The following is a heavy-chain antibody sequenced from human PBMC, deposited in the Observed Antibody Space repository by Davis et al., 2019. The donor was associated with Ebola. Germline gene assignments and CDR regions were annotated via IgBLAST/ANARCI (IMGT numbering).Heavy chain of an antibody. CDR2: ISNLNGDTK. V-gene: IGHV3-64D*06. CDR3: MKDDMCPTGYFNY. D-gene: IGHD1-14*01. CDR1: GFTFSGYS. J-gene: IGHJ4*02. Sequence: PGGSLRLSCSASGFTFSGYSMHWVRQAPGKGLEYVSTISNLNGDTKYYADSVKGRFTISRDNSKNTLYLQMNSLRPEDTAVYYCMKDDMCPTGYFNYWGQGTLVTVSS.